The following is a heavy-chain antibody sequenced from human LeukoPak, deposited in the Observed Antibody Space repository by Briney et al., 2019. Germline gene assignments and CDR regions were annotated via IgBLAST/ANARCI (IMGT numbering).Heavy chain of an antibody. Sequence: GASVKVSCKASGGTFSSYAISWVRQAPGQGLEWMGGIIPIFGTANYAQKFQGRVTITADESTSTAYMELSSLRSEDTAVYYCARDALSYYYGSGSYRGSWFDPWGQGTLVTVSS. D-gene: IGHD3-10*01. CDR3: ARDALSYYYGSGSYRGSWFDP. V-gene: IGHV1-69*13. J-gene: IGHJ5*02. CDR1: GGTFSSYA. CDR2: IIPIFGTA.